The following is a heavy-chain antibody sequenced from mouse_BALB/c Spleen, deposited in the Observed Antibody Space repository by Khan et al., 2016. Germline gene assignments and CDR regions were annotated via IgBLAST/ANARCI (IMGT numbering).Heavy chain of an antibody. CDR3: ASMGGHYVG. V-gene: IGHV1-31*01. CDR2: VNPYNGGT. D-gene: IGHD2-1*01. Sequence: GQLQQSGPDLVKPGASVNISCKASGYSFTGYYMHRVKESYGKSHEWIGRVNPYNGGTSYNQKFKRKAILTVDKAPSKGYLELRSLTPEDSAVYYSASMGGHYVGWGQGTPLTVSS. J-gene: IGHJ2*01. CDR1: GYSFTGYY.